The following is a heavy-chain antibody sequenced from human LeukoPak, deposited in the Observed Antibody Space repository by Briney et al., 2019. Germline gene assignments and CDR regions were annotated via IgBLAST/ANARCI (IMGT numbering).Heavy chain of an antibody. V-gene: IGHV3-21*06. D-gene: IGHD1-26*01. CDR1: GFTFNIYD. CDR3: ARNAGKWYFDL. CDR2: IDTSSFYM. J-gene: IGHJ2*01. Sequence: PGGSLRLSCAASGFTFNIYDMNWVRQAPGKGLEWVSSIDTSSFYMYYADSVKGRFTNSRDNAKNSLYLQMNSLRAEDTAVYYCARNAGKWYFDLWGRGTLVTASS.